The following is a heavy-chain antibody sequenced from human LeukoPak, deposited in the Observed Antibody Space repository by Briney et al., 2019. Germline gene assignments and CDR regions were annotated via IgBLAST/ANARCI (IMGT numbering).Heavy chain of an antibody. CDR1: GFTFSSYS. J-gene: IGHJ4*02. D-gene: IGHD6-19*01. CDR2: ISGSGGST. Sequence: GGSLRLSCAASGFTFSSYSMNWVRQAPGKGLEWVSAISGSGGSTYYADSVKGRFTISRDNSKNALYLQMNSLRAEDTAVYYCAKAVAGTRYWGQGTLVTVSS. V-gene: IGHV3-23*01. CDR3: AKAVAGTRY.